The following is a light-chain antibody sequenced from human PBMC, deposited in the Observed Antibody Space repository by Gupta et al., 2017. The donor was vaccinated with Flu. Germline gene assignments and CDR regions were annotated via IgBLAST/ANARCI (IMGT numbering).Light chain of an antibody. CDR3: QVYDSGSDHVV. CDR2: DDT. V-gene: IGLV3-21*02. CDR1: DIGTKS. Sequence: SYVLTQPPSVSVAPGQTAMMTCGGNDIGTKSVHWYQQKPGQAPVLVVYDDTDRPSGIPERFSGSISGNTATLTINRVEAGDEADYYCQVYDSGSDHVVFGGGTKLTVL. J-gene: IGLJ2*01.